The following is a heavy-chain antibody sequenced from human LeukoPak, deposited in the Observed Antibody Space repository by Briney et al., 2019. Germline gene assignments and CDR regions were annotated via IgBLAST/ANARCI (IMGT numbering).Heavy chain of an antibody. CDR2: INHSGST. CDR3: ARRRYYDGSGYLE. CDR1: GGSFSGYY. D-gene: IGHD3-22*01. V-gene: IGHV4-34*01. J-gene: IGHJ1*01. Sequence: SETLSLTCAVYGGSFSGYYWSWIRQPPGKGLEWIGEINHSGSTNYNPSLKSRVTISVDTSNNQFSLKLRSVTAAETAVYYCARRRYYDGSGYLEWGQGTLLSVSS.